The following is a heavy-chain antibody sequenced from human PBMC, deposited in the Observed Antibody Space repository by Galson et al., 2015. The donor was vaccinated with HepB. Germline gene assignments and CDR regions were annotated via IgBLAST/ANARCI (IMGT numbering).Heavy chain of an antibody. Sequence: SLRLSCAASGFTFSNAWMSWVRQAPGKGLEWVGRIKSKTDGGTTDYAAPVKGRFTISRDDSKNTLYLQMNSLKTEDTAVYYCTTRATTVNPWYYYYGMDVWGQGTTVTVSS. CDR1: GFTFSNAW. D-gene: IGHD4-11*01. V-gene: IGHV3-15*01. CDR2: IKSKTDGGTT. CDR3: TTRATTVNPWYYYYGMDV. J-gene: IGHJ6*02.